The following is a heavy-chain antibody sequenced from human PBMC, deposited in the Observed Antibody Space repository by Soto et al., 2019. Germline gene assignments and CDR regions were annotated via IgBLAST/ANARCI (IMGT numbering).Heavy chain of an antibody. D-gene: IGHD3-10*01. CDR3: ARGSFPGATVLGY. V-gene: IGHV4-31*03. J-gene: IGHJ4*02. Sequence: PSETLSLTCTVSGASIIRGAFYLICVRQHPGKGLEWIGNTYYSGETHYNPPLKSRLTISVDASKNQLSLKLTSVTAADTAVYYCARGSFPGATVLGYWGPGTLVTVSS. CDR1: GASIIRGAFY. CDR2: TYYSGET.